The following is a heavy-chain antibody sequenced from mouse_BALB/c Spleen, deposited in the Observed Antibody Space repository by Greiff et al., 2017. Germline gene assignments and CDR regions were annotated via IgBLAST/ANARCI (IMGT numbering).Heavy chain of an antibody. J-gene: IGHJ3*01. CDR3: ARGTNDYDGWFAY. CDR2: IFPGSGNT. CDR1: GYSFTSYY. D-gene: IGHD2-4*01. Sequence: VQLQQSGPELVKPGASVKISCKASGYSFTSYYIHWVKQRPGQGLEWIGWIFPGSGNTKYNEKFKGKATLTADTSSSTAYMQLSSLTSEDSAVYFCARGTNDYDGWFAYWGQGTLVTVSA. V-gene: IGHV1-66*01.